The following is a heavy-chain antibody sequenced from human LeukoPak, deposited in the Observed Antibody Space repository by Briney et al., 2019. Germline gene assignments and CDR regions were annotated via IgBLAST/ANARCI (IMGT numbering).Heavy chain of an antibody. CDR2: IYLGDSDT. J-gene: IGHJ4*02. CDR1: GYSFSTYW. D-gene: IGHD3-10*01. Sequence: GESLKISCKGSGYSFSTYWIAWVRQMPGKGPEWMGIIYLGDSDTRYSPSFQGQVTISADKSISTAYLQWSSLKASDTAMYYCARHGVYYYGSGSPFDYWGQGTLVTVSS. CDR3: ARHGVYYYGSGSPFDY. V-gene: IGHV5-51*01.